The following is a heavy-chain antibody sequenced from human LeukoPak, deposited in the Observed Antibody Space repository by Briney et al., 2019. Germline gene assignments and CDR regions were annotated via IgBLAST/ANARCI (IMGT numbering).Heavy chain of an antibody. Sequence: PGGSLRLSCAASGFTFSSYDMHWVRQATGKGLEWVSAIGTAGDTYYPGSVKGRFTISRENAKHSLYLQMNSLRAGDTAVYYCARGTGTTYDDAFDIWGQGTMVTVSS. D-gene: IGHD1-1*01. CDR1: GFTFSSYD. CDR2: IGTAGDT. V-gene: IGHV3-13*01. CDR3: ARGTGTTYDDAFDI. J-gene: IGHJ3*02.